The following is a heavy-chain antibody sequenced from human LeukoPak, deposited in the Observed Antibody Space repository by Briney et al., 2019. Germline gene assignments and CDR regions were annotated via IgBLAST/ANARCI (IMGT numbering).Heavy chain of an antibody. V-gene: IGHV1-69*13. CDR3: ARGHRYRLVARPEWFDP. CDR2: IIPIFGTA. Sequence: GASVKVSCKASGGTFSSYAISWARQAPGQGLEWMGGIIPIFGTANYAQKFQGRVTITADESTSTAYMELSSLRSEDTAVYYCARGHRYRLVARPEWFDPWGQGTLVTVSS. D-gene: IGHD5-12*01. CDR1: GGTFSSYA. J-gene: IGHJ5*02.